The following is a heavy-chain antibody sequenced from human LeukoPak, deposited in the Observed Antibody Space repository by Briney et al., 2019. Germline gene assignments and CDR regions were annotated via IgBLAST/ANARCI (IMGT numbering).Heavy chain of an antibody. J-gene: IGHJ6*02. V-gene: IGHV4-34*01. CDR3: ARGYSYGPPYGMDV. D-gene: IGHD5-18*01. CDR1: GGSFSGYY. CDR2: INHSGST. Sequence: PSETLSLTCAVYGGSFSGYYWSWIRQPPGKGLEWIGEINHSGSTNYNPSLKSRVTISVDTSKNQFSLKLSSATAADTAVYYCARGYSYGPPYGMDVWGQGTTVTVSS.